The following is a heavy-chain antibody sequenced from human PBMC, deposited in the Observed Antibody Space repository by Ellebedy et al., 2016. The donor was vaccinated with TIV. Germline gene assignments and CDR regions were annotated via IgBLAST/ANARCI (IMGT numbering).Heavy chain of an antibody. CDR1: GLTFSSYD. Sequence: GGSLRLSCAASGLTFSSYDMHWVRHGTGKGLEWVSAIGTAGDTYYPGSVKGRFTLSRENAKNSLYLQLTSLRAEDTAVYYCARVRFGDTAVDYWGQGTLVTVSS. CDR3: ARVRFGDTAVDY. CDR2: IGTAGDT. V-gene: IGHV3-13*01. J-gene: IGHJ4*03. D-gene: IGHD2-21*01.